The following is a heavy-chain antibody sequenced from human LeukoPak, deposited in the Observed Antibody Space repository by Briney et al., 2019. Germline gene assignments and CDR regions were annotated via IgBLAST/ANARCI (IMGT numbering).Heavy chain of an antibody. V-gene: IGHV4-4*07. CDR2: IYTRGST. CDR3: ARGRYCSADICSGGDAFDI. CDR1: GGSINNYY. J-gene: IGHJ3*02. D-gene: IGHD2-15*01. Sequence: PSETLSLTCTVSGGSINNYYWSWIRQPAGKGLEWIGRIYTRGSTNYNPSFKSRVTMSVDTSKNQFSLKLSSVTAADTAVYYCARGRYCSADICSGGDAFDIWGQGTVVSVSS.